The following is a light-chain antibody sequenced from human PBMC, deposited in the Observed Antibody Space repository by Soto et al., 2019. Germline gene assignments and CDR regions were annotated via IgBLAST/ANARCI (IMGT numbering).Light chain of an antibody. J-gene: IGLJ2*01. CDR2: EVR. V-gene: IGLV2-18*02. CDR1: SSDICAYNR. CDR3: SSYTSSNTLI. Sequence: QSALTQPPSVSGSPGQSVTISCTGTSSDICAYNRVSWYQQPPGTAPKLMIYEVRDRTSGVPDRFSGSKSGNTASLTISGLQAEDEADYYCSSYTSSNTLIFGGGTKVTVL.